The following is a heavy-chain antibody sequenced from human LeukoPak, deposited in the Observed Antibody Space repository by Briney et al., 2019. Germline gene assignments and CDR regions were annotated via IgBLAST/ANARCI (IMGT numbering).Heavy chain of an antibody. D-gene: IGHD6-13*01. J-gene: IGHJ3*02. CDR2: IYPGDSDT. Sequence: GESLQISCKGSGYSFTSYWIGWVRQMPGKGLEWMGIIYPGDSDTRYSPSFQGQVTISADKSISTAYLQWSSLKASDTAMYYCARREYSSSWYHSLGAFDIWGQGTMVTVSS. CDR3: ARREYSSSWYHSLGAFDI. CDR1: GYSFTSYW. V-gene: IGHV5-51*01.